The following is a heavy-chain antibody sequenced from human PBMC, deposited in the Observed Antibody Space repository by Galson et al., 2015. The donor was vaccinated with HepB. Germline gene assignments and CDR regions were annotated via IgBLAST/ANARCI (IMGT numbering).Heavy chain of an antibody. D-gene: IGHD3-10*01. V-gene: IGHV1-69*13. CDR3: ARERRYGSFPQEFDY. Sequence: SVKVSCKASGGTFSSYAISWVRQAPGQGLEWMGGIIPIFGTANYAQKFQGRVTITADESTSTAYMELSSLRSEDTAVYYCARERRYGSFPQEFDYWGQGTLVTVSS. CDR1: GGTFSSYA. CDR2: IIPIFGTA. J-gene: IGHJ4*02.